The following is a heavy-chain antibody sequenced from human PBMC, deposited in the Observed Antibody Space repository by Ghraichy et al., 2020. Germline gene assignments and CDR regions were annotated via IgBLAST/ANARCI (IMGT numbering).Heavy chain of an antibody. CDR1: GGSISSGGYY. Sequence: SETLSLTCTVSGGSISSGGYYWSWIRQHPGKGLEWIGYIYYSGSTYYNPSLKSRVTISVDTSKNQFSLKLSSVTAAETAVYYCARVGSFREEYCTNGVCYPDWYFDLWGRGTLVTVSS. J-gene: IGHJ2*01. CDR2: IYYSGST. V-gene: IGHV4-31*03. CDR3: ARVGSFREEYCTNGVCYPDWYFDL. D-gene: IGHD2-8*01.